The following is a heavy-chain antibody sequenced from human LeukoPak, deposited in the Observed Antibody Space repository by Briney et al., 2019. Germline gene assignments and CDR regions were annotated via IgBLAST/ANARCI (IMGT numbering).Heavy chain of an antibody. J-gene: IGHJ4*02. V-gene: IGHV3-20*04. CDR2: INWNGGRT. Sequence: GGSLRLSCAASGFSLDDYGMSWVRQGPGKGLEWVSGINWNGGRTGYADSVKGRFTISRGNAKNSLYLQMNSLRAEDTALYYCARGSYYYDTSGYYYSDYWGQGTLVTVSS. CDR3: ARGSYYYDTSGYYYSDY. CDR1: GFSLDDYG. D-gene: IGHD3-22*01.